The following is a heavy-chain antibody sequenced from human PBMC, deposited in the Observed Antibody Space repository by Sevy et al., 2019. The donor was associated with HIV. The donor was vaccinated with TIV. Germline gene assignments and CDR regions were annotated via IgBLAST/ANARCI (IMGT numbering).Heavy chain of an antibody. D-gene: IGHD3-22*01. J-gene: IGHJ3*02. CDR2: IYYSGST. Sequence: SETLSLTCTVSGGSISSSSYYWGWIRQPPGKGLEWIGSIYYSGSTYYNPSLKSRVTISVDTSKNQFSLKLSSVTAADTAVYYCVAAAYDSSGYYYYAFDIWGQGKMVTVS. CDR3: VAAAYDSSGYYYYAFDI. CDR1: GGSISSSSYY. V-gene: IGHV4-39*01.